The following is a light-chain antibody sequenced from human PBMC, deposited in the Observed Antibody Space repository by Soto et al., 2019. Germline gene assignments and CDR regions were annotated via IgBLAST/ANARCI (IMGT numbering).Light chain of an antibody. Sequence: EIVMTQSPATLSVSPGDRATLYCRASQSVSSNLAWYQQKPGRAPRLLIYGASTRAAGIPARFSGSASGTEFTLTISTLQSEDFGVYYCQQRTGSFGGGTKVEI. CDR1: QSVSSN. V-gene: IGKV3-15*01. J-gene: IGKJ4*01. CDR2: GAS. CDR3: QQRTGS.